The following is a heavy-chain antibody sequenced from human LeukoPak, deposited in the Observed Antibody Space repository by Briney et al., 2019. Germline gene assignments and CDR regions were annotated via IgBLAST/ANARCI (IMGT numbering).Heavy chain of an antibody. CDR2: IHDKGDS. V-gene: IGHV4-4*07. Sequence: PSETLCLTCTVSGGAISGYFCSWIRQPAGKGLEWIGRIHDKGDSNPNPSLTSRITMALDTSRKQGSLKRTSVTAPHTGVYSCARAPIGCGGTCPSDHWGPGTLVTVSS. CDR1: GGAISGYF. J-gene: IGHJ5*02. CDR3: ARAPIGCGGTCPSDH. D-gene: IGHD2-15*01.